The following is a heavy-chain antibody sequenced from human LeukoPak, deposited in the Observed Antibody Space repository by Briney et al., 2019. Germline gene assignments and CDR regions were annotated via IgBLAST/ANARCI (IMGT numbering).Heavy chain of an antibody. CDR3: ASARVPFLGYCSGGSCLSGGWFDP. Sequence: ASVKVSCKASGYTFTSYAMHWVRQAPGQRLEWMGWINAGNGNTKYSQKFQDRVTITRDTSASTAYMELSSLRSEDTAVYYCASARVPFLGYCSGGSCLSGGWFDPWGQGTLVTVSS. V-gene: IGHV1-3*01. CDR2: INAGNGNT. J-gene: IGHJ5*02. CDR1: GYTFTSYA. D-gene: IGHD2-15*01.